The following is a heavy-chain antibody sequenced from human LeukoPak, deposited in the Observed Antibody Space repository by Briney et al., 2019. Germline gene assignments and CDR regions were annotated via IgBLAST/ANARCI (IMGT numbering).Heavy chain of an antibody. J-gene: IGHJ4*02. Sequence: SETLSLACTVSGGSVSSGSYYWSWIRQPPGKGLEWIGYIYYSGSTNYNPSLKSRVTISVDTSKNQFSLKLSSVTAADTAVYYCARSYDFWSGSPGGYFDYWGQGTLVTVSS. V-gene: IGHV4-61*01. CDR1: GGSVSSGSYY. CDR2: IYYSGST. D-gene: IGHD3-3*01. CDR3: ARSYDFWSGSPGGYFDY.